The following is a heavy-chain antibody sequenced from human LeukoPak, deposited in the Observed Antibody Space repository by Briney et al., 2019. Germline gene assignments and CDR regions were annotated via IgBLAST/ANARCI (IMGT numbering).Heavy chain of an antibody. V-gene: IGHV1-2*02. J-gene: IGHJ5*02. CDR2: IKPDSGDT. CDR3: VRDRPNNWFDP. Sequence: ASVKVSCKASGYTFSGYYIHWVRQAPGQWLEWMGVIKPDSGDTNYAQKFQGRVTMTRDTSITTAYMELNRLTSDDTAVYYCVRDRPNNWFDPWGQGTLVTVSS. CDR1: GYTFSGYY.